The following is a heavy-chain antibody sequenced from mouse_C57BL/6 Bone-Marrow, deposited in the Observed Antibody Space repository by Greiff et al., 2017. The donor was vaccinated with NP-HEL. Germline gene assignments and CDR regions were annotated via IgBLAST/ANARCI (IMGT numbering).Heavy chain of an antibody. CDR2: IDPSDSYT. CDR1: GYTFTSYW. V-gene: IGHV1-69*01. Sequence: QVQLQQPGAELVMPGASVKLSCKASGYTFTSYWMHWVKQRPGQGLEWIGEIDPSDSYTNYNQKFKGKSTLTVDKASSTAYMQLSSLTSEDSAVSYCARAGSGFWFAYWGQGTLVTVSA. J-gene: IGHJ3*01. D-gene: IGHD3-2*02. CDR3: ARAGSGFWFAY.